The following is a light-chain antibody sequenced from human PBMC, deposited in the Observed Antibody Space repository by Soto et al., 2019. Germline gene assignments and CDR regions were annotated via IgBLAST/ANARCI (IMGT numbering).Light chain of an antibody. V-gene: IGKV1-16*02. CDR3: QQYNSDPFT. Sequence: DIQMTQSPSSLSASVGDRVTITCRASQGISNYLAWFQQKPGKAPKSLIYAASSLQSGVQSKFSGSRSATDSTLTIRRLRPEDFANYYRQQYNSDPFTFGPGTIVDIK. CDR1: QGISNY. J-gene: IGKJ3*01. CDR2: AAS.